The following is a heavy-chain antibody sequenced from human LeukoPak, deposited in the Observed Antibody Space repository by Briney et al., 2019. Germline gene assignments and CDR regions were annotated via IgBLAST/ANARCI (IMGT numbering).Heavy chain of an antibody. CDR2: VSNRGGST. V-gene: IGHV3-23*01. CDR1: DFSFSNYA. Sequence: GGSLRLSCAASDFSFSNYAMSWVRQAPGKGLEWVSAVSNRGGSTYYADSVKGRFTISRDNSKNTLYLQMNSLRAEDTAVYYCAKVPQQLVIYYFDYWGQGTPVTVSS. J-gene: IGHJ4*02. D-gene: IGHD6-13*01. CDR3: AKVPQQLVIYYFDY.